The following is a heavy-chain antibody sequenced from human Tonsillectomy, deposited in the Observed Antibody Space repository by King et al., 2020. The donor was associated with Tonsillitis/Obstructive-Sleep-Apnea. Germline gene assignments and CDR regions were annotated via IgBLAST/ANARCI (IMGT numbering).Heavy chain of an antibody. V-gene: IGHV3-48*03. CDR1: GFTFSSYE. CDR2: ISSSGSTI. D-gene: IGHD4-11*01. Sequence: VQLVESGGGLVQPGGSLRLSCAASGFTFSSYEMNWVRQAPGKGLEWVSYISSSGSTIYYADSVKGRFTISRDNAKNSLYLQMNSLRAEDTAGYYCARVGNGYSNYGMTYYFDYWGQGTLVTVSS. CDR3: ARVGNGYSNYGMTYYFDY. J-gene: IGHJ4*02.